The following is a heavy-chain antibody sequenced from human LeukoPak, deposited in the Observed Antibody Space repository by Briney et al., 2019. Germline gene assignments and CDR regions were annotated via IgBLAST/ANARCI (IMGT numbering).Heavy chain of an antibody. CDR1: GGSISSGGHY. V-gene: IGHV4-31*03. CDR3: AREIIGGDYG. J-gene: IGHJ4*02. D-gene: IGHD4-17*01. Sequence: PSETLSLTCTVSGGSISSGGHYWSWIRQHPGKGLEWNGYIYYSGSTNYNLSLKSRVTISVDTSKNQFSLKLSSVTAADTAVYYCAREIIGGDYGWGQGTLVTVSS. CDR2: IYYSGST.